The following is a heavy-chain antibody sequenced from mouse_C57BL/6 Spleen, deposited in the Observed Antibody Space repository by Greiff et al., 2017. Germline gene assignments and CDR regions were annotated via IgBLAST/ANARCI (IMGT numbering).Heavy chain of an antibody. CDR1: GYTFTSYG. D-gene: IGHD2-4*01. CDR2: IYPRSGNT. Sequence: QVQLQQSGAELARPGASVKLSCKASGYTFTSYGISWVKQRTGQGLEWIGEIYPRSGNTNYNEKFKGKATLTADKSSSTAYMELRSLTSEDSAVYFCARWLYYDSAWFAYWGQGTLVTVSA. V-gene: IGHV1-81*01. J-gene: IGHJ3*01. CDR3: ARWLYYDSAWFAY.